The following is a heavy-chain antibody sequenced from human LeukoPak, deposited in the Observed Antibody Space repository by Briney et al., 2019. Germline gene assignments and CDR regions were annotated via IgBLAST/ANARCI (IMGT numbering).Heavy chain of an antibody. CDR3: ARGEWELPDY. CDR1: GFTFSTYS. D-gene: IGHD1-26*01. CDR2: ISSSSSYI. Sequence: PGGSLRLSCAASGFTFSTYSMNWVRQAPGKGLEWVSSISSSSSYIYYADSVKGRFTISRDNAKNSLYLQMNSPRAEDTAVYYCARGEWELPDYWGQGTLVTVSS. V-gene: IGHV3-21*01. J-gene: IGHJ4*02.